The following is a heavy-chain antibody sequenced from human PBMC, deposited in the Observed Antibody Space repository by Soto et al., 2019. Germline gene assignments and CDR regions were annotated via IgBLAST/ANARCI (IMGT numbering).Heavy chain of an antibody. Sequence: QVQLVQSGAEVKKPGSSVKVSCKASGGTFSSSTISWVRQAPGQGIEWMGRIIPILGIANYAQKFQGRVTITADKSTRKAYMELSSLRSEDTAVYYCARDKSNDFWSGYLRPNWFDPWGQGTLVPVSS. CDR1: GGTFSSST. V-gene: IGHV1-69*08. CDR2: IIPILGIA. D-gene: IGHD3-3*01. CDR3: ARDKSNDFWSGYLRPNWFDP. J-gene: IGHJ5*02.